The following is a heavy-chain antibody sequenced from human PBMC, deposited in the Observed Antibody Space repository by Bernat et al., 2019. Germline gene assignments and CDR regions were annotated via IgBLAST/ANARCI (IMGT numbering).Heavy chain of an antibody. D-gene: IGHD3-10*01. CDR1: GFTFSSYS. CDR3: ARMGSGSSTYRNYFDY. V-gene: IGHV3-48*01. J-gene: IGHJ4*02. Sequence: EVQLVESGGGLVQPGGSLRLSCAASGFTFSSYSMNWVRQAPGKGLEWVSYISSSSSTIYYADSVKGRFTISRDNAKNSLYLQMNSLRAEDTTVYYCARMGSGSSTYRNYFDYWGQGTLVTVSS. CDR2: ISSSSSTI.